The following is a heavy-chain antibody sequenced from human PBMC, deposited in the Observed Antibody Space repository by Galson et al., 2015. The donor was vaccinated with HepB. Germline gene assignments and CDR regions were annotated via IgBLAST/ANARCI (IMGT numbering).Heavy chain of an antibody. CDR3: ARRGGQGAYYL. D-gene: IGHD3-10*01. CDR2: INTSGTS. V-gene: IGHV4-4*07. Sequence: ETLSLTCTVSGGSISTNYWSWTRQPAGKGLEWIGRINTSGTSNYNPSLKSRVALSLDTSNNQISLNLRSVTAADTAMYYCARRGGQGAYYLWGQGTMVTVSS. CDR1: GGSISTNY. J-gene: IGHJ3*01.